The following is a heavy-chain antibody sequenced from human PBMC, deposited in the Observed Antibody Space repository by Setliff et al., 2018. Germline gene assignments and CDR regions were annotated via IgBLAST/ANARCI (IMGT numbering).Heavy chain of an antibody. V-gene: IGHV1-46*01. J-gene: IGHJ4*02. CDR3: ARAPLESGYNYGQGHYFDY. CDR1: GYTFINYD. D-gene: IGHD5-18*01. Sequence: ASVKVSCKASGYTFINYDINWVRQAPGQGLEWMGGFIPSGGYANYAQKFQGRVTMTRDTSTSTVYMELSSLRSEDTAVYYCARAPLESGYNYGQGHYFDYWGQGTLVTVSS. CDR2: FIPSGGYA.